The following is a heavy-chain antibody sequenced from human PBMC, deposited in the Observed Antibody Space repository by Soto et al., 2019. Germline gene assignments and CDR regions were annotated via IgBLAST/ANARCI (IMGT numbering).Heavy chain of an antibody. Sequence: QVQLQQWGAGLLKPSETLSLTRAVYGGSFSGYYWSWIRQPPGKGLEWIGEINHSGSTNYNPSLKSRVTISVDTSKNQFSLKLSSVTAADTAVYYCARGKRTVTTSNFDYWGQGTLVTVSS. D-gene: IGHD4-17*01. CDR2: INHSGST. CDR3: ARGKRTVTTSNFDY. J-gene: IGHJ4*02. CDR1: GGSFSGYY. V-gene: IGHV4-34*01.